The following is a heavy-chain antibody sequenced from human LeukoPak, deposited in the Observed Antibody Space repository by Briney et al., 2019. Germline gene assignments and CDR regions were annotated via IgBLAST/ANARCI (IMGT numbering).Heavy chain of an antibody. CDR3: AKAGVISGWDY. J-gene: IGHJ4*02. CDR2: IGEEKSGSWT. CDR1: GFTFNTYS. V-gene: IGHV3-23*01. Sequence: GGSLRLSCTASGFTFNTYSMNWVRQAPVKGLEWLSAIGEEKSGSWTKSADSVKGRFTISRDNSENTLYLQMDSLTVEDTAVYYCAKAGVISGWDYWGQGVLVTVSS. D-gene: IGHD3-3*02.